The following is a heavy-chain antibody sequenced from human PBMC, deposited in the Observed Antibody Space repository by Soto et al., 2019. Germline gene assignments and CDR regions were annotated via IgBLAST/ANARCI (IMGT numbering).Heavy chain of an antibody. V-gene: IGHV1-69*14. J-gene: IGHJ5*02. D-gene: IGHD3-22*01. CDR1: GGTFGSYA. CDR3: ARQIQYYVDTSAQSAWFDP. Sequence: QVQLVQSGAEVKKPGSSVKVSCKTSGGTFGSYAISWVRQAPGQGLEWMGGIIPIFSTPNYAQKFQGRVTITADKSTSTDSMELSSLRSEDTAVYYCARQIQYYVDTSAQSAWFDPWGQGTLVTVSS. CDR2: IIPIFSTP.